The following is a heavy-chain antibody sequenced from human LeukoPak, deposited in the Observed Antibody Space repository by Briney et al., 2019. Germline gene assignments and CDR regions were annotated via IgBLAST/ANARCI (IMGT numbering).Heavy chain of an antibody. D-gene: IGHD2-8*01. CDR2: IHYSGSS. J-gene: IGHJ5*01. Sequence: SETLSLTCTVSSDSTSNVYWNWIRQSPGKGLEWIGNIHYSGSSVYNPSLKSRVTISIDTSRRQFFLKLNSVTAADTAVYFCALAPNSNWFDFWGPGTLVTVSS. CDR3: ALAPNSNWFDF. V-gene: IGHV4-59*03. CDR1: SDSTSNVY.